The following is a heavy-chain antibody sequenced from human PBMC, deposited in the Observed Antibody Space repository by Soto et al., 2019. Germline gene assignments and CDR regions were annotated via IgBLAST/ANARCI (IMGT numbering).Heavy chain of an antibody. D-gene: IGHD6-13*01. Sequence: SVKVSCKASGGTFSSYAISWVRQAPGQGLEWMGGIIPIFDTANYRQKFQGRVTITADKSTSTAYMELSSLRSEDTAVYYCARDLGVAAHNWFDPWGQGTLVTVSS. V-gene: IGHV1-69*06. CDR3: ARDLGVAAHNWFDP. CDR2: IIPIFDTA. CDR1: GGTFSSYA. J-gene: IGHJ5*02.